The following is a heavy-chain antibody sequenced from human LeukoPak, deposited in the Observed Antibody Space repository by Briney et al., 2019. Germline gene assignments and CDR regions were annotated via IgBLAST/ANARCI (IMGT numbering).Heavy chain of an antibody. D-gene: IGHD6-19*01. J-gene: IGHJ5*02. CDR3: AKDGAQYSSGPECDP. V-gene: IGHV3-23*01. CDR1: GLHFSGTA. CDR2: ISHDGMNA. Sequence: PGGSLRLSCAASGLHFSGTAMSWVRQAPGKGLEWVSAISHDGMNAYYADSVKGRFTISRANSKKTVSLEMSSLTAADTGVYYCAKDGAQYSSGPECDPRGQGALVTVSP.